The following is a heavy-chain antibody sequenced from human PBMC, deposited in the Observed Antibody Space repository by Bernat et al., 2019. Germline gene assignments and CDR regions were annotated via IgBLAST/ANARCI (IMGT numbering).Heavy chain of an antibody. Sequence: QVQLVESGGGVVQPGRSLRLSCAASGFTFSSYGMHWVRQAPGKGLEWVAVIWYDGSNKYYADSVKGRFTISRDNSKNTLYLQMNSLRAEDTAVYYWARGGSSSWSDGVYGMDVWGQGTTVTVSS. V-gene: IGHV3-33*01. J-gene: IGHJ6*02. CDR3: ARGGSSSWSDGVYGMDV. CDR1: GFTFSSYG. CDR2: IWYDGSNK. D-gene: IGHD6-6*01.